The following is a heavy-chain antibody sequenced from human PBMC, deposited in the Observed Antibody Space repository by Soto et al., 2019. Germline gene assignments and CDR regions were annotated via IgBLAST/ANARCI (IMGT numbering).Heavy chain of an antibody. CDR3: ARSLGPPYYFDY. Sequence: QLQLQESGAGLVKPSQTLSLTCAVSGGSISSGGYSWSWIRQPPGKGLEWIGYIYHSGSTYYNPSLKSRVTISVDRSKNQFSLKLSSVTAADTAVYYWARSLGPPYYFDYWGQGTLVTVSS. CDR1: GGSISSGGYS. J-gene: IGHJ4*02. V-gene: IGHV4-30-2*01. CDR2: IYHSGST.